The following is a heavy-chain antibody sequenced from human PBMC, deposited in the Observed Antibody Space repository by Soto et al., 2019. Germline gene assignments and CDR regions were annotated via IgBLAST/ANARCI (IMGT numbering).Heavy chain of an antibody. CDR1: GYTFTSYG. CDR3: MRSYGDSYYFYYGMDV. CDR2: INPDDSDT. D-gene: IGHD4-17*01. Sequence: ASVKVSCKASGYTFTSYGIGWVRQMPGKGLEWMGIINPDDSDTRYGPSFQGQVTISADKSINTAYLQWSSLKASDTAIYYCMRSYGDSYYFYYGMDVWGQGTTVTVSS. V-gene: IGHV5-51*01. J-gene: IGHJ6*02.